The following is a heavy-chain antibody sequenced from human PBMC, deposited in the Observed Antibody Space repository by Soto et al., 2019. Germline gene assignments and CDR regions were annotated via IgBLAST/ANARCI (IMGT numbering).Heavy chain of an antibody. V-gene: IGHV3-23*01. CDR3: ARDFAAYSSSWYGYFDY. CDR2: ISGSGGST. Sequence: QPGGSLRLSCAASGFTFSSYAMSWVRQAPGKGLEWVSVISGSGGSTYYADSVKGRFTISRDNSKNTLYLQMNSLRAEDTAVYYCARDFAAYSSSWYGYFDYWGQGTLVTVSS. J-gene: IGHJ4*02. CDR1: GFTFSSYA. D-gene: IGHD6-13*01.